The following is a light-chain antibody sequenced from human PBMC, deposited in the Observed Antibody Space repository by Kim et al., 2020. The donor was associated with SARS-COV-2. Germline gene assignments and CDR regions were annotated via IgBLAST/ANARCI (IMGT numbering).Light chain of an antibody. V-gene: IGKV3-20*01. CDR1: QSVSRIY. CDR2: GTS. J-gene: IGKJ2*02. CDR3: QQSSNSLGT. Sequence: DIVLTQSPDTLSLSPGEGATLSCRASQSVSRIYLAWYQQRLGQAPRLLIYGTSSRATGIPDRFSGSGSGTDFTLTISRLEPEDFAVYSCQQSSNSLGTFGQGTKLEI.